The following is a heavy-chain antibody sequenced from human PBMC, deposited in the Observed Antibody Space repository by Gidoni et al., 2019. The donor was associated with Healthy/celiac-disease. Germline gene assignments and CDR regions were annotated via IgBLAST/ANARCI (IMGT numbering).Heavy chain of an antibody. V-gene: IGHV4-39*07. D-gene: IGHD2-15*01. J-gene: IGHJ4*02. Sequence: QLHLQESCPGLVKPSETLSLTCTVSGCSIRSSSYYWGWLRKPPGKGLEWIGSIYYSGSTYYNPSLKSRVIISGDTSKNQFSLKLSSVTAADTAVYYCAREGSQPFFDYWGQGTLVTVSS. CDR2: IYYSGST. CDR1: GCSIRSSSYY. CDR3: AREGSQPFFDY.